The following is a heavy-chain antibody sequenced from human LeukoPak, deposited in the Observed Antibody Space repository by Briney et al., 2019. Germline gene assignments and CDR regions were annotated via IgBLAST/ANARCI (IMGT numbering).Heavy chain of an antibody. CDR2: IYYSGST. J-gene: IGHJ6*03. D-gene: IGHD2-15*01. Sequence: SETLSLTCTVSGGSISSGDYYWSWIRQPPGKGLEWIGYIYYSGSTYYNPSLKSRVTISVDTSKNQFSLKLSSVTAADTAVYYCARELSGRGSQGFYYMDVWGKGTAVTVSS. V-gene: IGHV4-30-4*08. CDR1: GGSISSGDYY. CDR3: ARELSGRGSQGFYYMDV.